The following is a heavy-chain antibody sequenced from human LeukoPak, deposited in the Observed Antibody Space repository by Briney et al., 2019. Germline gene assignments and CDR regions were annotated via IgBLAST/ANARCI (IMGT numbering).Heavy chain of an antibody. CDR1: GFTFSAYW. Sequence: PGGSLRLSCAASGFTFSAYWMHWVRHAPGKGLVWVSRVKYDGSTTAYADSVKGRFTISRDNTRNILYLEMNSLRGEDTAVYYCARDLNWLLFDYWGQGALVTVSS. V-gene: IGHV3-74*01. D-gene: IGHD3/OR15-3a*01. J-gene: IGHJ4*02. CDR2: VKYDGSTT. CDR3: ARDLNWLLFDY.